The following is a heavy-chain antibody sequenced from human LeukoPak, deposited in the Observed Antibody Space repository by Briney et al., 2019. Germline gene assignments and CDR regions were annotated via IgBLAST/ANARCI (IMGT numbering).Heavy chain of an antibody. Sequence: PGGSLRLSCAASGFTFSSYGMHWVRQAPGKGLEWVAVISYDGSNKYYADSVKGRFTISRDNSKNTLYLQMNSLRAEDTAVYYCAKGFIPRYSSGCPGDYWGQGTLVTVSS. D-gene: IGHD6-19*01. CDR3: AKGFIPRYSSGCPGDY. CDR2: ISYDGSNK. CDR1: GFTFSSYG. V-gene: IGHV3-30*18. J-gene: IGHJ4*02.